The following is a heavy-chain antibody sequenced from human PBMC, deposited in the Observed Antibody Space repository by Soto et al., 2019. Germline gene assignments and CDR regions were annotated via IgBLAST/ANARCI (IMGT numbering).Heavy chain of an antibody. V-gene: IGHV3-11*05. D-gene: IGHD3-10*01. CDR1: GFTFSDYY. CDR2: ISSSSSYT. Sequence: ESGGGLVKPGGSLRLSCAASGFTFSDYYMSWIRQAPGKGLEWVSYISSSSSYTNYADSVKGRFTISRDNAKNSLYLQMNSLRAEDTAVYYCARVNRPYGSGSAHYYGMDVWGQGTTVTVSS. CDR3: ARVNRPYGSGSAHYYGMDV. J-gene: IGHJ6*02.